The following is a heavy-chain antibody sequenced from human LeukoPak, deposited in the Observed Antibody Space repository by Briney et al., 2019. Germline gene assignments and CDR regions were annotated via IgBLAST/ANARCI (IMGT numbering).Heavy chain of an antibody. D-gene: IGHD3-16*01. Sequence: PGGSLRLSCAASGLTFSSYTMNWVRQAPGEGLEWVSYIGGRSNFVFYADSVKGRFTISRDNAKNSLYLQMNSLRVEDTAMYYCARVQGERRDYWGQGTQVTVSS. CDR3: ARVQGERRDY. CDR1: GLTFSSYT. J-gene: IGHJ4*02. CDR2: IGGRSNFV. V-gene: IGHV3-21*01.